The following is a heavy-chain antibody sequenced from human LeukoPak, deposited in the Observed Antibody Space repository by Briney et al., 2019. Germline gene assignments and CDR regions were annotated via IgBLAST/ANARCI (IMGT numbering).Heavy chain of an antibody. CDR3: ARSPITAAGVNWFDP. CDR2: IYHSGST. D-gene: IGHD6-13*01. Sequence: SGTLSLTCAVSGDSISSSNWWSRVRQPPGKGLEWIGEIYHSGSTNYNPSLKSRITISVDKSNNQFSLKLTSVTAADTAMYYCARSPITAAGVNWFDPWGQGTLVTVSS. V-gene: IGHV4-4*02. J-gene: IGHJ5*02. CDR1: GDSISSSNW.